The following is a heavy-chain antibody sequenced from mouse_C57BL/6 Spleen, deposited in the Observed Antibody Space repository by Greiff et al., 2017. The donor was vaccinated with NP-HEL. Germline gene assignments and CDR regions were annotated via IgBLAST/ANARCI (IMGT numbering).Heavy chain of an antibody. D-gene: IGHD2-3*01. CDR2: IWGDGST. V-gene: IGHV2-3*01. CDR3: AKEEGLYDGYYGSWFAY. Sequence: QVQLQQSGPGLVAPSQSLSITCTVSGFSLTSYGVSWVRQPPGKGLEWLGVIWGDGSTNYHSALISRLSISKDNSKSQVFLKLNSLQTDDTATYYCAKEEGLYDGYYGSWFAYWGQGTLVTVSA. J-gene: IGHJ3*01. CDR1: GFSLTSYG.